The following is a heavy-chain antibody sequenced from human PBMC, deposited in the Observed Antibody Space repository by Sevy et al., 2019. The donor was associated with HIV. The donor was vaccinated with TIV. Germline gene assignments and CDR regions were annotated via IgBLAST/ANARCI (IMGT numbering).Heavy chain of an antibody. Sequence: ESLKISCAASGFTFRTYSMNWVRQAPGKGLEWLSSISDDSRYIYYSDSVKGRFTISRANAKNFLYLQMNNLRVEDTAIYYCARDFTIFGVVSGIDYWGQGNLVTVSS. J-gene: IGHJ4*02. CDR2: ISDDSRYI. D-gene: IGHD3-3*01. CDR3: ARDFTIFGVVSGIDY. V-gene: IGHV3-21*04. CDR1: GFTFRTYS.